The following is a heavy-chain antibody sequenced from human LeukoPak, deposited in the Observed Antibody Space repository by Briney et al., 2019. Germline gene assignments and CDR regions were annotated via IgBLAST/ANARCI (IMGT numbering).Heavy chain of an antibody. J-gene: IGHJ6*03. CDR1: GFSFSDYG. V-gene: IGHV3-21*01. CDR2: ISSSSSYI. D-gene: IGHD3-3*01. Sequence: AGGSLRLSCGASGFSFSDYGMNWVRQAPGKGLEWVSSISSSSSYIYYADSVKGRFTISRDNAKNSLYLQMNSLRAEDTAVYYCARVASYYDFWSGYQYYYYYYMDVWGKGTTVTVSS. CDR3: ARVASYYDFWSGYQYYYYYYMDV.